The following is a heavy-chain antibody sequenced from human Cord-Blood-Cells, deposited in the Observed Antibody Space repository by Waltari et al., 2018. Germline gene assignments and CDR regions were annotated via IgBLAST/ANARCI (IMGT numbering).Heavy chain of an antibody. CDR3: ARDQYCGGDCYAFDI. CDR2: IIPIFGTA. D-gene: IGHD2-21*02. V-gene: IGHV1-69*01. CDR1: GGNLSSSA. J-gene: IGHJ3*02. Sequence: QAQPVQSGAEVTKPGSSVKVSCKASGGNLSSSAISWVRQAPGQGLEWMGGIIPIFGTANYAQKFQGRVTITADESTSTAYMELSSLRSEDTAVYYCARDQYCGGDCYAFDIWGQGTMVTVSS.